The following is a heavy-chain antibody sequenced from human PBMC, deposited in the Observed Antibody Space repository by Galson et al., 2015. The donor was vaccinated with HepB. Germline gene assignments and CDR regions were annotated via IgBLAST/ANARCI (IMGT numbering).Heavy chain of an antibody. J-gene: IGHJ4*02. CDR1: GFTFSRYG. V-gene: IGHV3-30*18. Sequence: SLRLSCAASGFTFSRYGMHWVRQAPGKGLEWVAFISSDENKKYYADPVKGRFTISRDNSKNTLYLQMNSLRAEDTAVYYCAKERRRGGYHDYWGQGTLVTVSS. CDR2: ISSDENKK. D-gene: IGHD3-16*02. CDR3: AKERRRGGYHDY.